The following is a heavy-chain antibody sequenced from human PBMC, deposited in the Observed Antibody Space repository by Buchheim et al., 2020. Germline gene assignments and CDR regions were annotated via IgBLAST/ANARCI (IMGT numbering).Heavy chain of an antibody. Sequence: QVQLQESGPGLVKPSETLSLTCTVSGDSVSSSSYYWSWIRQPPRKGLEWIGYSYYTGSTNYNPSLKSRFTISVDTSKNQFSLKLSSVTAADTAVYYCARESRYSYGFGNYWGQGTL. D-gene: IGHD5-18*01. CDR3: ARESRYSYGFGNY. CDR2: SYYTGST. V-gene: IGHV4-61*01. J-gene: IGHJ4*02. CDR1: GDSVSSSSYY.